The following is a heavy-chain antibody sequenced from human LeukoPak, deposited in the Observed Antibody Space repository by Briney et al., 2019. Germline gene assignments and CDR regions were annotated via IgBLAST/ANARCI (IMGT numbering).Heavy chain of an antibody. D-gene: IGHD2-15*01. Sequence: QPGGSLRLSCAASGFTFSSYAMHWVRQAPGKGLEWVAVISYDGSNKYYADSVKGRFTISRDNAKNSLYLQMNSLRAEDTALYYCAKDNNCSGGSCYSQYWYFDLWGRGTLVTVSS. CDR1: GFTFSSYA. J-gene: IGHJ2*01. CDR2: ISYDGSNK. V-gene: IGHV3-30*04. CDR3: AKDNNCSGGSCYSQYWYFDL.